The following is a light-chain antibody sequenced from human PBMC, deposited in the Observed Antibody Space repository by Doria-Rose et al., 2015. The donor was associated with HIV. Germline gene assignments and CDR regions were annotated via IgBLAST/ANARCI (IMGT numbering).Light chain of an antibody. CDR2: AAS. J-gene: IGKJ2*02. CDR1: QSISSY. Sequence: DIQLTQSPSSLSASVGDRVTITCRASQSISSYLNWYQQKPGKAPKLLIYAASRLQSGVPSRFSGSGSGTDFTLTISSLQPEDFTAYYCQQSCCTPSTFGQGTKLEIK. V-gene: IGKV1-39*01. CDR3: QQSCCTPST.